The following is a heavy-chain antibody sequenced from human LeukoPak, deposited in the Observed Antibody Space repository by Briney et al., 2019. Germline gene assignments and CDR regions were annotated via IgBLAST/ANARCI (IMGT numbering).Heavy chain of an antibody. J-gene: IGHJ5*02. CDR3: ARGYSNYEINWFDP. CDR2: IYNSGST. D-gene: IGHD4-11*01. Sequence: SETLSLTCTVSGGSISRHYWTWIRQPPGKGLEWIGYIYNSGSTNYNPTLKSRVTISVDTSKNQFSLKLRSVTAADTAVYYCARGYSNYEINWFDPWGQGTLVTVSS. CDR1: GGSISRHY. V-gene: IGHV4-59*08.